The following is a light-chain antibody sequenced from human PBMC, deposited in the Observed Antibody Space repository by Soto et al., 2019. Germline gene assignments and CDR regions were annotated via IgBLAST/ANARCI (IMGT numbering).Light chain of an antibody. V-gene: IGKV1-39*01. CDR2: AAS. CDR1: QSISSY. CDR3: QEYSDSSWT. Sequence: IQMTQSPSSVSESVGARVKITCRASQSISSYLNWYQQKPGKAPKLLIYAASSLQSGVPSRFSGSGSGTDFTLTISSLQSEDFAVYYCQEYSDSSWTFGQGTKVDIK. J-gene: IGKJ1*01.